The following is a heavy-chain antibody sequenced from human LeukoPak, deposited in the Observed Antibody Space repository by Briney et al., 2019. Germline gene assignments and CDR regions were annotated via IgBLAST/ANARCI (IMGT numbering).Heavy chain of an antibody. CDR3: ARPMRGGIAVAGYYFDY. CDR2: ISYDGSNK. CDR1: GFTFSSYA. D-gene: IGHD6-19*01. Sequence: GGSLRLSCAASGFTFSSYAIHWVRQAPGKGLEWVAVISYDGSNKYYADSVKGRFTLSRDNSKNTLYLQVNSLRAEDTAVYYCARPMRGGIAVAGYYFDYWGQGTLVTVSS. V-gene: IGHV3-30-3*01. J-gene: IGHJ4*02.